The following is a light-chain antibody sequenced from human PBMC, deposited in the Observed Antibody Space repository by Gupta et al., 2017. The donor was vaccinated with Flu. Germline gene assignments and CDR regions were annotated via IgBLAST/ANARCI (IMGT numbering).Light chain of an antibody. V-gene: IGKV1-39*01. CDR1: HSINKY. CDR2: AAS. J-gene: IGKJ1*01. Sequence: GDKVSITCRASHSINKYVNWYQHKPGQAPKLLVYAASSLQSGVPSRFSGSGSGTDFTLTISTLQPEDFATYFCQQTYNTSWTFGQGTNVEI. CDR3: QQTYNTSWT.